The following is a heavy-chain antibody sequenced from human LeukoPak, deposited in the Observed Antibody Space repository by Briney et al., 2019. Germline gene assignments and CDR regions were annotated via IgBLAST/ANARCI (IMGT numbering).Heavy chain of an antibody. J-gene: IGHJ3*02. CDR1: GFTFSSYA. V-gene: IGHV3-23*01. Sequence: GGSLRLSCAASGFTFSSYAMSWVRQAPGKGLEWVSAISGSGGSTYYADSVKGRFTISRDNSKNTLYLQMNSLRAEDTAVYYCAKVRTYYYDSSGPRDAFDIWGQGTMVTVSS. CDR2: ISGSGGST. CDR3: AKVRTYYYDSSGPRDAFDI. D-gene: IGHD3-22*01.